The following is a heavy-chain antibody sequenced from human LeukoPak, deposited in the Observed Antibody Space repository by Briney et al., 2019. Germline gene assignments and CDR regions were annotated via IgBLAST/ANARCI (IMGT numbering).Heavy chain of an antibody. Sequence: GSSVKVSCKASGGTFSSYAISWVRQAPGQGLEWMGGIIPIFGTANYAQKFQGRVTITADESTSTAYMELSSLRSDDTAVYYCARGYDFWSGYYYMDVWGKGTTVTVSS. V-gene: IGHV1-69*01. CDR2: IIPIFGTA. CDR3: ARGYDFWSGYYYMDV. CDR1: GGTFSSYA. D-gene: IGHD3-3*01. J-gene: IGHJ6*03.